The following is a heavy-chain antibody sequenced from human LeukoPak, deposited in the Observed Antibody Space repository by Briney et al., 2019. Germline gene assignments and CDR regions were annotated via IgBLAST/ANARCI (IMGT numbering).Heavy chain of an antibody. CDR2: LSGNGNTI. CDR3: AKALYGGHDY. J-gene: IGHJ4*02. Sequence: PGGSLRLSCAASGFTFSTYAMSWVRQAPGKGLECVSALSGNGNTIYYADSVKGRFTISRDSSKNTLSLQMNSLRAEDTAVYYCAKALYGGHDYWGQGTLVTVSS. CDR1: GFTFSTYA. V-gene: IGHV3-23*01. D-gene: IGHD4-23*01.